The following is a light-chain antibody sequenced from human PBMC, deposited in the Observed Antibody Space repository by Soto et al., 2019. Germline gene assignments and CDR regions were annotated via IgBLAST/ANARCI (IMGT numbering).Light chain of an antibody. J-gene: IGKJ3*01. V-gene: IGKV1-39*01. CDR3: QQSYSTPRT. CDR2: AAS. Sequence: DIPMTQSPSSLSASVGDRVTITCRASQSISRYLNWYQQKPGKTPKLLIYAASSLQRGVPSRFSGSRSGTDFTLTISSRQPEDFATYSCQQSYSTPRTFGPGTKVDIK. CDR1: QSISRY.